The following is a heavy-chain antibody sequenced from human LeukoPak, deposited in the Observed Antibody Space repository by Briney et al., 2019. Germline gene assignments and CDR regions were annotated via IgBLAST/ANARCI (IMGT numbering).Heavy chain of an antibody. Sequence: SETLSLTCTVSGGSISSYYWSWIRQPAGKGLEWIGRIYTSGSTNYNPSLKSRVTMSVDTSKNQFSLKLSSVTAADTAVYYRASRYCSGGSCYSGLNYYYYMDVWGKGTTVTVSS. CDR2: IYTSGST. J-gene: IGHJ6*03. CDR1: GGSISSYY. V-gene: IGHV4-4*07. D-gene: IGHD2-15*01. CDR3: ASRYCSGGSCYSGLNYYYYMDV.